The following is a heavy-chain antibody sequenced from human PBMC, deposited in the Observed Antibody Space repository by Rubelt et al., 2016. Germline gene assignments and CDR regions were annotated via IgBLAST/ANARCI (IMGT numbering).Heavy chain of an antibody. CDR3: AHRERSTYDY. CDR2: IYGNDDK. D-gene: IGHD1-1*01. Sequence: QITLKESGPTLVNPTQTLTLTCTFSGFSLSTSGVAVGWIRQPPGKALEWLALIYGNDDKLYSPSLKSRLTITKDTSKNQEVRTITNMDSVDTATYYCAHRERSTYDYWGQGTLVTVSS. J-gene: IGHJ4*02. V-gene: IGHV2-5*01. CDR1: GFSLSTSGVA.